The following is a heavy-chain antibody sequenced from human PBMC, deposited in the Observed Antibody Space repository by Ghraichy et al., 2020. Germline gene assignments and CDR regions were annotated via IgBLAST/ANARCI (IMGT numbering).Heavy chain of an antibody. CDR3: ARGVVARKLFASYYYYYMDV. CDR2: INHSGST. CDR1: GGSFSGYY. V-gene: IGHV4-34*01. Sequence: SETLSLTCAVYGGSFSGYYWSWIRQPPGKGLEWIGEINHSGSTNYNPSLKSRVTISVDTSKNQFSLKLSSVTAADTAVYYCARGVVARKLFASYYYYYMDVWGKGTTVTVSS. J-gene: IGHJ6*03. D-gene: IGHD2-15*01.